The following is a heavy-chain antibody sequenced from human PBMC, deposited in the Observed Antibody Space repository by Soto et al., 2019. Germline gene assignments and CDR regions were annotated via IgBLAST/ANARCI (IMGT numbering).Heavy chain of an antibody. CDR2: INHSGST. CDR3: AKAFMYYDFWSGYNNSYYYGMDV. J-gene: IGHJ6*02. CDR1: GGSFSGYY. Sequence: SETLSLTCAVYGGSFSGYYWSWIRQPPGKGLEWIGEINHSGSTNYNPSLKSRVTISVDTSKNQFSLKLSSVTAADTAVYHCAKAFMYYDFWSGYNNSYYYGMDVWGQGTTVTVSS. D-gene: IGHD3-3*01. V-gene: IGHV4-34*01.